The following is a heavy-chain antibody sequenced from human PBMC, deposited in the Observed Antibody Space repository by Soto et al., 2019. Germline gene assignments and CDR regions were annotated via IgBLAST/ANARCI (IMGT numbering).Heavy chain of an antibody. Sequence: QVQLVQSGAEVKKPGSSVKVSCKASGGTFSSYTISWVRQAPGQGLEWMGRIIPILGIANYAQKFQGRVTITADKSTSTAYMELSRLRSEDTAVYYCARDAGTMIVVVQGWYFDLWGRGTLVTVSS. CDR2: IIPILGIA. D-gene: IGHD3-22*01. V-gene: IGHV1-69*08. CDR1: GGTFSSYT. CDR3: ARDAGTMIVVVQGWYFDL. J-gene: IGHJ2*01.